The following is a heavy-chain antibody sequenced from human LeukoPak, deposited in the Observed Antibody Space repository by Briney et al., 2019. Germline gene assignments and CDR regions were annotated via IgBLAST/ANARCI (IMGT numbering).Heavy chain of an antibody. D-gene: IGHD3-10*01. CDR3: ASGAYGSGNFGY. J-gene: IGHJ4*02. CDR2: SQYSGST. CDR1: GGSISSYY. Sequence: SETLSLTCTVSGGSISSYYWSWIRHPPGKGLELIGYSQYSGSTNYNPSLKSRVTISVDTSKNQFSVKLSSMTAADTAVYYCASGAYGSGNFGYWGQGTLVTVSS. V-gene: IGHV4-59*01.